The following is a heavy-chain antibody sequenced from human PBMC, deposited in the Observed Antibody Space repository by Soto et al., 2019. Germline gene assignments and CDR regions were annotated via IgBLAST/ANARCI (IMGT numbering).Heavy chain of an antibody. CDR1: GGSICGSY. CDR3: ARSVAVPGAHIDY. CDR2: VYYTGST. Sequence: SETLSLTCSVSGGSICGSYWSWIRQSPGKGLEWLGYVYYTGSTNYSPSLRSRVSISVDTSKNEFSLRLSSVTAADTAVYFCARSVAVPGAHIDYWGQGTQVTASS. D-gene: IGHD6-19*01. V-gene: IGHV4-59*01. J-gene: IGHJ4*02.